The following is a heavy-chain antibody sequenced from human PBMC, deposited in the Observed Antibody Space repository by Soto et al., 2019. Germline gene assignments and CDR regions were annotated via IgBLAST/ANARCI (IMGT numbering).Heavy chain of an antibody. Sequence: EVQLVESGGGLVQPGGSLRLSCAATGFTFSSYWMIWVRQAPGKGLGWVANINQDGSEKYYVDSVKGRFTISRDNAKNSLYLQMNSLRAEDTAVYYCVRAERLGGYWGQGTLVTVSS. CDR1: GFTFSSYW. D-gene: IGHD3-16*01. CDR2: INQDGSEK. V-gene: IGHV3-7*03. CDR3: VRAERLGGY. J-gene: IGHJ4*02.